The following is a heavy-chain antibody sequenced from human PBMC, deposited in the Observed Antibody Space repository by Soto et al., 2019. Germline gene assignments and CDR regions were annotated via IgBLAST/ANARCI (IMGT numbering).Heavy chain of an antibody. CDR3: AREGGATGLYYYYARDV. D-gene: IGHD3-16*01. CDR1: GDSVSSENVA. CDR2: TNYRSKWYT. V-gene: IGHV6-1*01. J-gene: IGHJ6*02. Sequence: QIQLQQSGPGLVKPSQTLSLTCAISGDSVSSENVAWNWIRQSPSNGLEWLGRTNYRSKWYTDYAVSVKSRITINPDTAKSQFSLELNPVSPEDTAVYYCAREGGATGLYYYYARDVWGQGTTVTVSS.